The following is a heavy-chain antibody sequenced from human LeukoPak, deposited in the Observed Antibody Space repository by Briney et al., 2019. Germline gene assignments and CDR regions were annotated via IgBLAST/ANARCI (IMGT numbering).Heavy chain of an antibody. D-gene: IGHD3-10*01. CDR1: GGSISSSSYY. CDR2: IYYSGST. V-gene: IGHV4-39*01. J-gene: IGHJ4*02. Sequence: PSETLSLTCTVSGGSISSSSYYWGWIRQPPGKGLEWIGSIYYSGSTYHNPSLKSRVTISVDTSKNQFSLKLSSVTAADTAVYYCARPWFGESGHGGVFDYWGQGTLVTVSS. CDR3: ARPWFGESGHGGVFDY.